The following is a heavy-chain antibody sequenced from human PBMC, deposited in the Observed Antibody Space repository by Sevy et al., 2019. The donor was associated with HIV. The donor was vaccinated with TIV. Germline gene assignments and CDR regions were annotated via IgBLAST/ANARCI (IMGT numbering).Heavy chain of an antibody. CDR1: GASISSTIYY. Sequence: SETLSLTCSVSGASISSTIYYWAWIRQSPGKGLEWFGSIHHSGRTYYNLSLKSRVTISVDTSKNQFSLKMNSVTAADTAVYYCAKHCSHYFDNSGYGEAFDIWSQGTKVTVSS. CDR2: IHHSGRT. J-gene: IGHJ3*02. D-gene: IGHD3-22*01. CDR3: AKHCSHYFDNSGYGEAFDI. V-gene: IGHV4-39*01.